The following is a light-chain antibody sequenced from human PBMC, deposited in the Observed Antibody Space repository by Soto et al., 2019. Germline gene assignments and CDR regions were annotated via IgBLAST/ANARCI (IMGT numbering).Light chain of an antibody. V-gene: IGLV2-14*03. CDR3: SSYTPISTYV. J-gene: IGLJ1*01. CDR2: DVR. Sequence: QSVLTQPASVSGSPGQSITISCTGTSRDVGGYNYVSWYQQHPGKAPKLMIYDVRNRPSGVSNRFSGSKSVNTASLTISGLQAEDEADYYCSSYTPISTYVFGTGTKLTVL. CDR1: SRDVGGYNY.